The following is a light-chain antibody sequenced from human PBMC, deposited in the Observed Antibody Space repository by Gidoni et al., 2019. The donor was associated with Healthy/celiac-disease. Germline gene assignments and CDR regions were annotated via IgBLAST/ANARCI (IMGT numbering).Light chain of an antibody. J-gene: IGLJ7*01. CDR1: SSNIGSNT. Sequence: QSVLTQPPSASGTPGQRVTIPCSGSSSNIGSNTVNWYQQLPGTAPKLLIYSNNQRPSRVPDRFSGSKSGTSASLAISGLQSEDEAEYYCAEWDDSLNGPVFGGGTQLRPR. V-gene: IGLV1-44*01. CDR3: AEWDDSLNGPV. CDR2: SNN.